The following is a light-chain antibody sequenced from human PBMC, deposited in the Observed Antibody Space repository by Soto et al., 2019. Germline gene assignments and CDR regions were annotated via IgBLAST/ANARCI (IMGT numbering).Light chain of an antibody. J-gene: IGLJ2*01. V-gene: IGLV1-47*01. CDR2: KNN. CDR3: AAWDDRLSGQA. CDR1: SSNIGSNY. Sequence: QSVLTQPPSASGTPGQRVTISCSGSSSNIGSNYVYWYQQFPGTAPKLLIYKNNQRPSGVPDRFSGSKSGTSASLAISGLRSEDEADYHCAAWDDRLSGQAFGGGTQLTVL.